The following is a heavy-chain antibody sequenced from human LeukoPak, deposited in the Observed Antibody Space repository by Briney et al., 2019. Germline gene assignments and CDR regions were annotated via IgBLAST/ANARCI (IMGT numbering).Heavy chain of an antibody. D-gene: IGHD3-10*01. V-gene: IGHV4-59*12. Sequence: SETLSLTCTVSGGSISSYYWSWIRQPPGKGLEWIGYIYYSGSTNYNPSLKSRVTISVDTSKNQFSLKLSSVTAADTAVYYCASAKAAGFGELVVPFDIWGQGTMVTVSS. J-gene: IGHJ3*02. CDR2: IYYSGST. CDR3: ASAKAAGFGELVVPFDI. CDR1: GGSISSYY.